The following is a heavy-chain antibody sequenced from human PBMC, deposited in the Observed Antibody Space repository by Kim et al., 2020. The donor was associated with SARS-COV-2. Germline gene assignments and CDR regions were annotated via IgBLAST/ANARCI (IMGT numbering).Heavy chain of an antibody. CDR2: IYSGGST. J-gene: IGHJ4*02. Sequence: GGSLRLSCAASGFTVSSNYMSWVRQAPGKGLEWVSVIYSGGSTYYADSVKGRFTISRDNSKNTLYLQMNSLRAEDTAVYYCARASIAVAGTGLRFRSEVGGFDYWGQGTLVTVSS. CDR3: ARASIAVAGTGLRFRSEVGGFDY. CDR1: GFTVSSNY. V-gene: IGHV3-53*01. D-gene: IGHD6-19*01.